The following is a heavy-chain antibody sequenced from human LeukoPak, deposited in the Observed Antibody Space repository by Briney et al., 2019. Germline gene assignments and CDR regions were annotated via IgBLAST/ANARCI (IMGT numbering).Heavy chain of an antibody. J-gene: IGHJ4*02. D-gene: IGHD6-19*01. CDR3: ARGVPVAGTSGGFDF. Sequence: GGSLRLSCAPSDFRVTSYYMGWVRQAPGKGLDWVSLIYSGGGRYYADSVKGRFTISRDTSKNTLDLQMNSLRPEDTAVYYCARGVPVAGTSGGFDFWGQGTLVTVSS. CDR1: DFRVTSYY. CDR2: IYSGGGR. V-gene: IGHV3-53*01.